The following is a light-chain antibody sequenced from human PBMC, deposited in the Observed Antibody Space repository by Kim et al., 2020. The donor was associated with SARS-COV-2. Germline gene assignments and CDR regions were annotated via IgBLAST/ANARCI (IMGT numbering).Light chain of an antibody. CDR1: SSDVGGYNH. V-gene: IGLV2-14*03. CDR2: DVS. J-gene: IGLJ6*01. Sequence: QSALTQPASVSGSPGQSITISCTGTSSDVGGYNHVSWHQQHPGKAPKVMIYDVSNRPSGVSNRFSGSKSGNTASLTISGLQAEDEADYYCASYTSSTTVAFGSGTQVTVL. CDR3: ASYTSSTTVA.